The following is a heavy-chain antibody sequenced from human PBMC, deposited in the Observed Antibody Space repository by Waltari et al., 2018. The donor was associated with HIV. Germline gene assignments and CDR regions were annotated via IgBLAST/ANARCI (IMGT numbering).Heavy chain of an antibody. V-gene: IGHV1-8*01. D-gene: IGHD3-10*01. CDR1: GYTFTSYD. Sequence: KASGYTFTSYDINWVRQATGQGLEWMGWMNPNSGNTGYAQKFQGRVTMTRNTSISTTYMELSSLRSEDTAVYYCARIPNPGSYYYGMDVWGQGTTVTVSS. CDR3: ARIPNPGSYYYGMDV. CDR2: MNPNSGNT. J-gene: IGHJ6*02.